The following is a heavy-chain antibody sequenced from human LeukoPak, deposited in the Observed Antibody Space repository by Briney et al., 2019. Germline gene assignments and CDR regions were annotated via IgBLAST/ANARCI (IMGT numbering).Heavy chain of an antibody. CDR2: IYPSGNT. D-gene: IGHD3/OR15-3a*01. CDR3: AREGSGGDWTLGYFDY. CDR1: RGSTSTYY. V-gene: IGHV4-4*07. Sequence: PSETLSLTCTVSRGSTSTYYWSWIRQPAGKGLEWIGRIYPSGNTNFNPSLMSRVTISVDTSKNQFSLKLSSVTAADTAVYYCAREGSGGDWTLGYFDYWGQGTLVTVSS. J-gene: IGHJ4*02.